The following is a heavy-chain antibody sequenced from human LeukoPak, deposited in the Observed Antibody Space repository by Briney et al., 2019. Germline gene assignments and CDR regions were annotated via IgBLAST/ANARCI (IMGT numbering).Heavy chain of an antibody. CDR1: GDSISSDNYY. J-gene: IGHJ4*02. D-gene: IGHD2-21*02. CDR3: TRDIGDFVSDF. Sequence: PSETLSLTCTVSGDSISSDNYYWNWIRQPPGKGLGWIGYIYYSGSTYYNPSLKSRITISVDTSKNQFSLKLSSVTAADTAVYYCTRDIGDFVSDFWGQGTLVTVSS. V-gene: IGHV4-30-4*01. CDR2: IYYSGST.